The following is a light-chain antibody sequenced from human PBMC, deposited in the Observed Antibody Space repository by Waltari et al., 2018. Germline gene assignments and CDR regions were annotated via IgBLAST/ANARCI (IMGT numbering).Light chain of an antibody. CDR1: KSHSNYD. Sequence: LVLTQSPSASASLGASVKLTCTLRKSHSNYDIAWHQQQPQKGPRFLMKIKSDGSHTKGDGIPDRFSGSSSGAERYLTISSLQSEDEAEYYCQTWGTGIWVFGGGTKVTVL. V-gene: IGLV4-69*01. CDR3: QTWGTGIWV. CDR2: IKSDGSH. J-gene: IGLJ3*02.